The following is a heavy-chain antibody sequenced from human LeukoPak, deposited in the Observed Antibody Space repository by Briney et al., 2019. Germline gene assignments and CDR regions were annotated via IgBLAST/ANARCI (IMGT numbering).Heavy chain of an antibody. D-gene: IGHD7-27*01. CDR2: MSPNSGDT. V-gene: IGHV1-8*01. CDR1: GYTFTTHD. J-gene: IGHJ4*02. CDR3: VRTSPNWGFDY. Sequence: ASVKVSCKASGYTFTTHDINWVRQATGQGLEWLGWMSPNSGDTGYAQKFQGRVTMTSDSSISTAYMELSSLSSEDTAIYYCVRTSPNWGFDYWGQGTLVTVSS.